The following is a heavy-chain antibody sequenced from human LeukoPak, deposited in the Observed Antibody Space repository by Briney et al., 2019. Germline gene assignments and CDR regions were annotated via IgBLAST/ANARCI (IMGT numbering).Heavy chain of an antibody. J-gene: IGHJ4*02. D-gene: IGHD3-10*01. V-gene: IGHV3-74*01. CDR3: AKSYYYGSGSYLDY. Sequence: PGGSLRLSCAASGFTFSSYWMHWVRQAPGKGLVWVSRINSDGSSTSYADSVKGRFTISRDNSKNTLYLQMNSLRAEDTAVYYCAKSYYYGSGSYLDYWGQGTLVTVSS. CDR2: INSDGSST. CDR1: GFTFSSYW.